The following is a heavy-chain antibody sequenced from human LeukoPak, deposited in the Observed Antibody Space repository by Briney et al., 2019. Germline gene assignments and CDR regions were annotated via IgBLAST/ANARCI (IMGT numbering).Heavy chain of an antibody. V-gene: IGHV4-34*01. D-gene: IGHD1-26*01. CDR3: AREYSGSYSDRIGYFDY. Sequence: SETLSLTCAVYGGSFSGYYWSWIRQPPGKGLEWIGKIDDSGSTYYNPSLKSRVTISVDTSKNQFSLKLSSVTAADTAVYYCAREYSGSYSDRIGYFDYWGQGTLVTVSS. CDR2: IDDSGST. CDR1: GGSFSGYY. J-gene: IGHJ4*02.